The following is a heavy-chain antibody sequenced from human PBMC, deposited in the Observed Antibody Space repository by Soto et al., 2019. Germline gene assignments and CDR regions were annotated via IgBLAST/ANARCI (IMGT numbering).Heavy chain of an antibody. D-gene: IGHD4-17*01. CDR1: GYTFTSYD. Sequence: QVQLVQSGAEVKKPGASVKVSCKASGYTFTSYDINWVRQATGQGLEWMGWMNPNTGNTGYAQKFQGRVTITKNTSIGTAYMELSSLRSEETAVSYCARTLYGDNVDYWGQGTLGTVS. CDR2: MNPNTGNT. V-gene: IGHV1-8*01. J-gene: IGHJ4*02. CDR3: ARTLYGDNVDY.